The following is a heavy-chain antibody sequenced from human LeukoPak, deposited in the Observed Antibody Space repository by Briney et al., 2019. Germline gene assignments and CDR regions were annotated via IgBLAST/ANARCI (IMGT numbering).Heavy chain of an antibody. CDR1: GGSISSGSYY. D-gene: IGHD6-19*01. J-gene: IGHJ5*02. CDR3: ARYSSTNSCDP. CDR2: IYTSGST. Sequence: SETLSLTCTDSGGSISSGSYYWSWIRQPAGKGLEWIGRIYTSGSTNYNPSLKSRVTISVDTSKNQFSLKLSSVTAADTAVYYCARYSSTNSCDPWGQGTLVTVSS. V-gene: IGHV4-61*02.